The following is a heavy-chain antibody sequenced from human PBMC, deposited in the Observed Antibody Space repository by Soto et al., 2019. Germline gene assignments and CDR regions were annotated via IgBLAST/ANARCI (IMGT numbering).Heavy chain of an antibody. J-gene: IGHJ6*02. CDR1: GYTFTSYY. V-gene: IGHV1-46*01. D-gene: IGHD3-3*01. Sequence: ASVKVSCKASGYTFTSYYMHWVRQAPGQGLEWMGIINPSGGSTSYAQKFQGRVTMTRDTSTSTVYMELSSLRSEDTAVYYCARDGRGFLEWSGYYYYYGMDVWGQGTTVTVSS. CDR2: INPSGGST. CDR3: ARDGRGFLEWSGYYYYYGMDV.